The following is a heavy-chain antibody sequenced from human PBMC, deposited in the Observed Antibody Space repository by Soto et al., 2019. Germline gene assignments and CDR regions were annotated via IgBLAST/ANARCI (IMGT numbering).Heavy chain of an antibody. J-gene: IGHJ4*02. CDR3: VGREIQGPIDY. D-gene: IGHD1-26*01. CDR2: IYYSGTT. Sequence: PSETLSLTCTVSGYSISSTNWWGWIRQPPGKGLEWIGYIYYSGTTYYNPSLKSRVTMSVDTSKNQFSLKLTSVTAVDTAVYYCVGREIQGPIDYWGQGTLVTVSS. CDR1: GYSISSTNW. V-gene: IGHV4-28*01.